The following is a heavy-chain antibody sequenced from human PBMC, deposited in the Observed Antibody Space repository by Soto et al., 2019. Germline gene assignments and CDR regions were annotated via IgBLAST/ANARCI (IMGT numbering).Heavy chain of an antibody. D-gene: IGHD1-7*01. V-gene: IGHV1-24*01. CDR2: FDPEDGET. CDR1: GYTLTELS. CDR3: ATANWNYGYYYYGMDV. Sequence: ASVKVSCTVSGYTLTELSMHWVRQAPGKGLEWMGGFDPEDGETIYAQKFQGRVTMTEDTSTDTAYMELSSLRSEDTAVYYCATANWNYGYYYYGMDVWGQGTTVTVSS. J-gene: IGHJ6*02.